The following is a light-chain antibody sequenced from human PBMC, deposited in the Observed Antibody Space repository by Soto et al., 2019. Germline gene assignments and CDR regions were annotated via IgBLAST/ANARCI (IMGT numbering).Light chain of an antibody. CDR3: QQYKTYWT. J-gene: IGKJ1*01. CDR2: KVY. CDR1: QSIDTW. V-gene: IGKV1-5*03. Sequence: DIQMTQSPSTLSASVGDRVTITCRASQSIDTWLAWYQQKPGKVPKVLVYKVYSLESGVPSRLSGSGYGTEFTLTISGLQPDDFATYYCQQYKTYWTFGQGTKGEIK.